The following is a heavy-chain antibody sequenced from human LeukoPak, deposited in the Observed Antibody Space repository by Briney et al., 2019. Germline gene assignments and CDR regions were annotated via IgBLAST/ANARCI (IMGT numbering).Heavy chain of an antibody. CDR3: AKKYSTGLDP. CDR2: ISGSGGST. J-gene: IGHJ5*02. D-gene: IGHD1-26*01. CDR1: GFPFSSYA. V-gene: IGHV3-23*01. Sequence: GGSLRLSCTASGFPFSSYAMSWVRQAPGKGLEWVSDISGSGGSTYYADSVKGRYTISRDNSKNTLYLQMNSLRAEDTAVYYCAKKYSTGLDPWGQGTLVTVSS.